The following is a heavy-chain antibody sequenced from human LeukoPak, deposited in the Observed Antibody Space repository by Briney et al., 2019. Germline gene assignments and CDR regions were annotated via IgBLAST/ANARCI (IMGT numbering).Heavy chain of an antibody. J-gene: IGHJ4*02. CDR2: IYYSGNT. D-gene: IGHD6-19*01. CDR1: GGSISSYY. CDR3: PRVRYSSGWYPFDY. V-gene: IGHV4-59*01. Sequence: SETLSLTCTVSGGSISSYYWSWIRQPPGKGLEWIGYIYYSGNTNYNPSLKSRVTISVDTSKNQFSLKLSSVTAADTAVYYCPRVRYSSGWYPFDYWGQGTLVTVSS.